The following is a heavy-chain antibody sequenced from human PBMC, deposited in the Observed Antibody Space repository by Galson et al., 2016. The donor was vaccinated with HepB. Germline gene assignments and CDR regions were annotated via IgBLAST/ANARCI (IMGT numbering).Heavy chain of an antibody. CDR2: IGWDGNRR. J-gene: IGHJ4*02. D-gene: IGHD3-22*01. CDR3: AKALMYDYDSSGWALDQ. V-gene: IGHV3-43*01. Sequence: SLRLSCAASGFTFDDYTMHWVRQAPGKGLEWVYLIGWDGNRRDYADSAKGRFVISRDNRKNYLYLEMNSLRTEDTALYYCAKALMYDYDSSGWALDQWGRGTLVSVSS. CDR1: GFTFDDYT.